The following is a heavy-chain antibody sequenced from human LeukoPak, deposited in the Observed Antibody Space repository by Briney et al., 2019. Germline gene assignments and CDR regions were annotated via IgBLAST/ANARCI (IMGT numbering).Heavy chain of an antibody. D-gene: IGHD1-26*01. V-gene: IGHV3-9*03. Sequence: PGRSLRLSCAASGFTFDDYAMHWVRQAPGKGLEWVSGISWNSGSIVYADSVKGRFTISRDNAKNSLYLQMNSLGAEDMALYYCAKDIGGSYKSRAFDIWGQGTMVTVSS. CDR2: ISWNSGSI. CDR1: GFTFDDYA. CDR3: AKDIGGSYKSRAFDI. J-gene: IGHJ3*02.